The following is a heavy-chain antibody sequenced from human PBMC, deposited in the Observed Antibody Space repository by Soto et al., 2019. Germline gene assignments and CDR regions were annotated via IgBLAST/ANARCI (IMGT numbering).Heavy chain of an antibody. J-gene: IGHJ4*02. CDR3: ARGGNRYSPTSSGVGGFDY. D-gene: IGHD5-12*01. CDR2: IYHTGTT. Sequence: QMQLQESGPGLVKPSETLSLICKDSGASITSSYWSWIRQHPGKRLEWIAYIYHTGTTNYNPSLKSRDTISLDTSKSQFSLSLTSLTTADTAVYFCARGGNRYSPTSSGVGGFDYWGQGTLVTVSS. CDR1: GASITSSY. V-gene: IGHV4-59*01.